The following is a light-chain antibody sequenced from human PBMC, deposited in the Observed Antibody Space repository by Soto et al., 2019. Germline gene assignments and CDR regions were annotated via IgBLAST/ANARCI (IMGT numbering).Light chain of an antibody. CDR3: QQSYSTPPIN. CDR1: QSISSY. V-gene: IGKV1-39*01. Sequence: DIQMTPSPSSLSASVLYIVTITFRASQSISSYLNWYQQKPGKAPKLLIYAASSLQSGVPSRCSGSGSVTDFTLTISSLQPEDFATYYCQQSYSTPPINFGQGTRLEIK. J-gene: IGKJ5*01. CDR2: AAS.